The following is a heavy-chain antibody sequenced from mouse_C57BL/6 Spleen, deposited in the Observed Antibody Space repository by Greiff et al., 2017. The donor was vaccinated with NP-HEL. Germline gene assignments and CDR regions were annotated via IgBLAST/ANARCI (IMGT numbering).Heavy chain of an antibody. CDR2: IDPENGDT. CDR3: TTPGGWLLFAD. Sequence: EVQLQQSGAELVRPGASVKLSCTASGFNIKDDYMHWVKQRPEQGLEWIGWIDPENGDTEYASKFQGKATITADTSSNTAYLQLSSLTSEDTAVYYCTTPGGWLLFADWGEGTLVTVSA. V-gene: IGHV14-4*01. J-gene: IGHJ3*01. CDR1: GFNIKDDY. D-gene: IGHD2-3*01.